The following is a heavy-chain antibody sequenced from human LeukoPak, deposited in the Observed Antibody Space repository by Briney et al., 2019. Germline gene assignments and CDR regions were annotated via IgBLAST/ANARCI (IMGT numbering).Heavy chain of an antibody. CDR1: GFTFSSYA. D-gene: IGHD3-3*01. CDR2: ISYDGSNK. V-gene: IGHV3-30-3*01. CDR3: ARDGTYYDFWSGYSNWFDP. Sequence: PGGSLRLSCAASGFTFSSYAMHWVRQAPGKGLEWVAVISYDGSNKYYADSVKGRFTISRDNSKNTLYLQMNSLRAEDTAVYYCARDGTYYDFWSGYSNWFDPWGQGTLVTVSS. J-gene: IGHJ5*02.